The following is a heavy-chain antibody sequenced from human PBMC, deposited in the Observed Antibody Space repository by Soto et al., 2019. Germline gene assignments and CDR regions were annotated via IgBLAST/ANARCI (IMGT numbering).Heavy chain of an antibody. D-gene: IGHD2-2*01. J-gene: IGHJ6*03. CDR1: GFTFSTYS. V-gene: IGHV3-21*01. Sequence: GSLRLSCAASGFTFSTYSMNWVRQAPGKGLEWVSSISRRSDYIYYADSVKGRFTISRDNAKNSLYLQMNSLRAEDTAVYYCATAYCSTTSCPVYYMDVWGKGTTVTVSS. CDR2: ISRRSDYI. CDR3: ATAYCSTTSCPVYYMDV.